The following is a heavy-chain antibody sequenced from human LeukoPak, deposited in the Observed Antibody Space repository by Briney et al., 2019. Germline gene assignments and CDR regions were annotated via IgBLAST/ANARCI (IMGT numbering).Heavy chain of an antibody. CDR1: GGVISTYY. J-gene: IGHJ6*02. V-gene: IGHV4-59*08. CDR3: ARHWSGYIYAGKYYFYGMDV. D-gene: IGHD5-18*01. CDR2: IYYTGST. Sequence: SESLSLTCTVSGGVISTYYWSWIRQPPGKGLEWIGYIYYTGSTNYNPSLKSQVTISVDTSKNQISLKLSSVTATDTAVYYCARHWSGYIYAGKYYFYGMDVWGQGTTVTVSS.